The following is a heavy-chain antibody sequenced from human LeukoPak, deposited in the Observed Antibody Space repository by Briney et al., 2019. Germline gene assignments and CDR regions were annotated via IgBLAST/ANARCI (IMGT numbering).Heavy chain of an antibody. CDR3: ARLGAGPTYYDFWSGYSSFYFDY. Sequence: SETLSLTCTVSGGSTSSSNYYWGWIRQPPGKGLERIGGIHYSGNTYYNPSLKSRVTISVDTSKNQFSLKLSFVTAADTAVYYCARLGAGPTYYDFWSGYSSFYFDYWGQGTLVTVSS. V-gene: IGHV4-39*01. D-gene: IGHD3-3*01. J-gene: IGHJ4*02. CDR1: GGSTSSSNYY. CDR2: IHYSGNT.